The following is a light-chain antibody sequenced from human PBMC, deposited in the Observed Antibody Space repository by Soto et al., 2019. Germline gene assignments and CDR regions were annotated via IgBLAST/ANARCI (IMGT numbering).Light chain of an antibody. CDR1: QSINNY. CDR2: DAS. CDR3: QFRGTWHPEAT. V-gene: IGKV3-11*01. Sequence: EIVLTQSPVTLSLSPGERATLSCRASQSINNYLAWYQQKPGQPPRLLIYDASNRATAIPVRFSGSGSGTGFNLNISSLETETSAVYYCQFRGTWHPEATFGGGTKVEIK. J-gene: IGKJ4*01.